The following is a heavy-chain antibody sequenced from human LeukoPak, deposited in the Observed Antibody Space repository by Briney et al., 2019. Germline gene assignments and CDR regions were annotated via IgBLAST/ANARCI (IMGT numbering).Heavy chain of an antibody. CDR1: GYTFTGYY. Sequence: GASVKVSCKASGYTFTGYYMHWVRQAPGQGLEWMGWINPNSGGTNYAQKFQGRVTMTRDTSISTAYMELSRLRSDDTAVYYCARVYYDILTGWGGTAYDYWGQGTLVTVPS. CDR3: ARVYYDILTGWGGTAYDY. D-gene: IGHD3-9*01. CDR2: INPNSGGT. V-gene: IGHV1-2*02. J-gene: IGHJ4*02.